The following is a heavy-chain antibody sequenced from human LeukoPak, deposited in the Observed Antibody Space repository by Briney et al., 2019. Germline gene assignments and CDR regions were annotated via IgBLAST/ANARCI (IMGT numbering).Heavy chain of an antibody. Sequence: SETLSLTCAVYGGSFSGYYWSWIRQPPGKGLEWIGEINHSGSTNYNPSLKSRVTISVDTSKNQFSLKLSSVTAADTAVYYCARLPVWLTSGYDYYFDYWGQGTLVTVSS. D-gene: IGHD5-12*01. J-gene: IGHJ4*02. CDR3: ARLPVWLTSGYDYYFDY. CDR2: INHSGST. CDR1: GGSFSGYY. V-gene: IGHV4-34*01.